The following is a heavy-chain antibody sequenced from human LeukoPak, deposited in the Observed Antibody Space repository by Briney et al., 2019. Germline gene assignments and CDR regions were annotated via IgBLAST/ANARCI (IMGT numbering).Heavy chain of an antibody. Sequence: GGSLRLSCAAPGFTFSSYAMHWVRQAPGKGLEWVAVISYDGSNKYYADSVKGRFTISRDNSKNTLYLQMNSLRAEDTAVYYCARDRRIAVAGTYWYFDLWGRGTLVTVSS. CDR3: ARDRRIAVAGTYWYFDL. J-gene: IGHJ2*01. V-gene: IGHV3-30-3*01. CDR1: GFTFSSYA. D-gene: IGHD6-19*01. CDR2: ISYDGSNK.